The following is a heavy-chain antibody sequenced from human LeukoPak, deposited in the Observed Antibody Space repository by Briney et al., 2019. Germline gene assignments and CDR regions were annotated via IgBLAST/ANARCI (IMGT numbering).Heavy chain of an antibody. Sequence: GGCLRLSCAASGFTFSSYAMSCVRQAPGKGLEWVSAISGSGGSTYYADSVKGRFTISRDNSKNTLYLQMNSLRAEDTAVNYCARDSLNYYGSGGTQWGQGTLVTVSS. V-gene: IGHV3-23*01. D-gene: IGHD3-10*01. J-gene: IGHJ4*02. CDR3: ARDSLNYYGSGGTQ. CDR1: GFTFSSYA. CDR2: ISGSGGST.